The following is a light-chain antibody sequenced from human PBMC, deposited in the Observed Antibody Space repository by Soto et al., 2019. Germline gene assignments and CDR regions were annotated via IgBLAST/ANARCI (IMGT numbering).Light chain of an antibody. CDR1: QSISSQ. V-gene: IGKV3-11*01. J-gene: IGKJ4*01. Sequence: EIVFTHSPATLSLSPGERATLSCRASQSISSQLAWYQQKPGQAPRLLIHGASNRATGIPARFSGSGSSTDFTLTISSLEPEDFAVYFCQQRSNWPLTFGGGTKVDIK. CDR3: QQRSNWPLT. CDR2: GAS.